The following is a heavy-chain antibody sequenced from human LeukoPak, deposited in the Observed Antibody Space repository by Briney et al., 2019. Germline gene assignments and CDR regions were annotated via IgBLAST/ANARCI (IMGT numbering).Heavy chain of an antibody. CDR3: ARDLRDNL. CDR1: GGSFSGYY. J-gene: IGHJ5*02. Sequence: SETLSLTCAVYGGSFSGYYWSWIRQPPGKGLEWIGEINHSGSTNYNPSLKSRVTISVDTSKNQFSLKLSSVTAADTAVYYCARDLRDNLWGQGTQVTVSS. V-gene: IGHV4-34*01. CDR2: INHSGST.